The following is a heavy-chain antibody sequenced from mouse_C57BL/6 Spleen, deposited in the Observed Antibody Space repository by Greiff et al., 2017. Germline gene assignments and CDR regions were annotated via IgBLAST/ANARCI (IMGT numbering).Heavy chain of an antibody. CDR2: IYPGDGDT. J-gene: IGHJ4*01. CDR1: GYAFSSYW. Sequence: VQLQESGAELVKPGASVKISCKASGYAFSSYWMNWVKQRPGKGLEWIGQIYPGDGDTNYNGKFKGKATLTADKSSSTAYMQLSSLTSEDSAVYFCAREVTTVEDYYAMDYWGQGTSVTVSS. D-gene: IGHD1-1*01. V-gene: IGHV1-80*01. CDR3: AREVTTVEDYYAMDY.